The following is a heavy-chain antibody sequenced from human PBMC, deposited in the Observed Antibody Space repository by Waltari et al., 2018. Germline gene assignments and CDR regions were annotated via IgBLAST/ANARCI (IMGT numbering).Heavy chain of an antibody. Sequence: EVQLVESGVGLVKPGGSLSLSRSPSGFTFHPYTMNWVRQAPGKGLEWVSSISSTSSDIYYADSVKGRFTISRDNAKSSLYLQLNSLRAEDTAVYYCAGGYSSYYGMDVWGQGTTVTVSS. J-gene: IGHJ6*02. D-gene: IGHD6-13*01. CDR1: GFTFHPYT. V-gene: IGHV3-21*02. CDR2: ISSTSSDI. CDR3: AGGYSSYYGMDV.